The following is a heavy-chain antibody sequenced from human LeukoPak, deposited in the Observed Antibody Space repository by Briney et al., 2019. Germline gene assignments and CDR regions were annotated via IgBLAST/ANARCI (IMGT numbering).Heavy chain of an antibody. D-gene: IGHD3-9*01. J-gene: IGHJ4*02. Sequence: SEPLSLTCTVSGGSISSSSYYWGWIRQPPGKGLEWIGSIYYSGSTYYNPSLKSRVTISVDTSKNQFSLKLSSVTAADTAVHYCARRSITRYFDWLSDYWGQGTLVTVSS. V-gene: IGHV4-39*01. CDR2: IYYSGST. CDR3: ARRSITRYFDWLSDY. CDR1: GGSISSSSYY.